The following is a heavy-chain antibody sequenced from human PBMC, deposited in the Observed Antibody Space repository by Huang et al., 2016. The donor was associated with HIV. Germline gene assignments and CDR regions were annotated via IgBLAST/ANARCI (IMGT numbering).Heavy chain of an antibody. CDR3: VKERWYGWGTYGPFDS. Sequence: QVQLVESGGGVVQPGRSLRLSCAASGFSFSSFGMHWVRQAPGKGLEWVAVISYDGSNQKYADAVKGRFTISRDNSKKTLYLQMNSLRSTDTAVYYCVKERWYGWGTYGPFDSWGQGNLVSVSA. D-gene: IGHD3-10*01. CDR2: ISYDGSNQ. CDR1: GFSFSSFG. V-gene: IGHV3-30*18. J-gene: IGHJ4*02.